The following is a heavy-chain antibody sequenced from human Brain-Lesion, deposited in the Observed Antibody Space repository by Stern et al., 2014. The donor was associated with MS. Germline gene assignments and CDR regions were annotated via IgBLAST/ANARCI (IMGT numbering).Heavy chain of an antibody. CDR2: ISSTTTYI. CDR1: GFSLSPYS. J-gene: IGHJ6*02. Sequence: EVQLVESGGGLVKRGGSLRLSCAASGFSLSPYSVSWVRQAPGKGLEWVSSISSTTTYIYYVDSVKGRFTISRDNAKNSVFLQMNGLGADDTAVYYCARGYGDAYYLGLDVWGQGTTVTVSS. D-gene: IGHD4-17*01. V-gene: IGHV3-21*01. CDR3: ARGYGDAYYLGLDV.